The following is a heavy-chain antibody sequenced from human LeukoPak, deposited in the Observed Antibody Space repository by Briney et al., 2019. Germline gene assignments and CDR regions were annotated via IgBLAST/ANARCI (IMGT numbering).Heavy chain of an antibody. CDR2: IYSGGST. CDR1: GFTVSSNY. J-gene: IGHJ5*02. D-gene: IGHD2-8*02. V-gene: IGHV3-53*01. CDR3: ARIISSWYNWFDP. Sequence: GGSLRLSCAASGFTVSSNYMSWVRQAPGKGLEWVSVIYSGGSTYYSDSVKGRFTISRDNSKNTLYLQMNSLRAEDTAVYYCARIISSWYNWFDPWGQGTLVTVSS.